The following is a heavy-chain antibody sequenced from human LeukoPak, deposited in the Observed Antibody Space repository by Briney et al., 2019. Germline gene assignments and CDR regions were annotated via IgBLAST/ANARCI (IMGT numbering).Heavy chain of an antibody. CDR3: AKLGSSGWSHPNDY. V-gene: IGHV3-48*01. CDR1: GFTFSDYN. J-gene: IGHJ4*02. CDR2: ISSSSSTI. D-gene: IGHD6-19*01. Sequence: GGSLRLSCAASGFTFSDYNMNWVRQAPGKGLEWVSYISSSSSTIYYADSVKGRFTISRDNSKNTLYLQMNSLRAEDTAVYYCAKLGSSGWSHPNDYWGQGTLVTVSS.